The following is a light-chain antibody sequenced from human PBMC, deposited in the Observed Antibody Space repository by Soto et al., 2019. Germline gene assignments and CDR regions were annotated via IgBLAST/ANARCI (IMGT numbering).Light chain of an antibody. Sequence: DIQMTQSPSSLSASVGDRVTITCRASQGIYNYLAWYQQRPGKVPKLLIYAASTLQSGVPSRFSGSGSGADFTLTISSLQPEDVATCYCQHYHRAPPTFGQGTRVEIK. J-gene: IGKJ1*01. CDR2: AAS. V-gene: IGKV1-27*01. CDR3: QHYHRAPPT. CDR1: QGIYNY.